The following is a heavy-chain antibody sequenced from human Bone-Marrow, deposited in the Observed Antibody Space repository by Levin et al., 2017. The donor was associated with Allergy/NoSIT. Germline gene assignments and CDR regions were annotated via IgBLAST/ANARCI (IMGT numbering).Heavy chain of an antibody. CDR3: ARGRRGQDTSNILTQIYSYMDV. V-gene: IGHV3-53*01. J-gene: IGHJ6*03. D-gene: IGHD4-23*01. CDR2: IYSDGST. CDR1: GFSLRSYY. Sequence: TGGSLRLSCVASGFSLRSYYINWVRQAPGKGLQWVSLIYSDGSTYVADSVRGRFTLSIDDSRNTLYLQLHSLRADDAATYYCARGRRGQDTSNILTQIYSYMDVWGQGTSVTVSS.